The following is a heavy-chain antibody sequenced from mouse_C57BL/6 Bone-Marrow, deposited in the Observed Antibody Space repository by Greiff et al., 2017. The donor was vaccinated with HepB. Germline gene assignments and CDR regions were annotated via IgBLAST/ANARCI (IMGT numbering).Heavy chain of an antibody. V-gene: IGHV14-4*01. CDR3: TRPSYSSGYEAWFAY. D-gene: IGHD3-2*02. J-gene: IGHJ3*01. CDR2: IDPENGDT. Sequence: EVQLQQSGAELVRPGASVKLSCTASGFNIKDDYMHWVKQRPEQGLEWIGWIDPENGDTEYASKFQGKATITADTSSNTAYLQLSSLTSEDTAVYYFTRPSYSSGYEAWFAYWGQGTLVTVSA. CDR1: GFNIKDDY.